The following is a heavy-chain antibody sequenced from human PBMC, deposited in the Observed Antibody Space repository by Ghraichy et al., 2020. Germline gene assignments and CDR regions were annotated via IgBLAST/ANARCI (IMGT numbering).Heavy chain of an antibody. D-gene: IGHD6-19*01. V-gene: IGHV4-34*01. Sequence: SETLSLTCAVYGGSFSGYYWSWIRQPPGKGLEWIGEINHSGSTNYNPSLKSRVTISVDTSKNQFTLKLSSVTAADTAVYYCARGFGSVAGPYFDYWGQGTLVTVSS. CDR1: GGSFSGYY. CDR3: ARGFGSVAGPYFDY. J-gene: IGHJ4*02. CDR2: INHSGST.